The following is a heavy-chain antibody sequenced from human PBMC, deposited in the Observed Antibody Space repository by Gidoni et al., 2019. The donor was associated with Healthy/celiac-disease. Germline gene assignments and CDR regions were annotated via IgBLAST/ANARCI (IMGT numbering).Heavy chain of an antibody. D-gene: IGHD3-3*01. Sequence: QVQLQQWGAGLLKPSEALSLTCAVYGGSFSGYYWSWIRQPPGKGLEWIGEINHSGSPNYDPALKRRVTISVDTSKNQCSLKLSSVTAADTAVYYCARAQPLWSGYYLAKGNWFDPWGQGTLVTVSS. CDR2: INHSGSP. V-gene: IGHV4-34*01. CDR3: ARAQPLWSGYYLAKGNWFDP. CDR1: GGSFSGYY. J-gene: IGHJ5*02.